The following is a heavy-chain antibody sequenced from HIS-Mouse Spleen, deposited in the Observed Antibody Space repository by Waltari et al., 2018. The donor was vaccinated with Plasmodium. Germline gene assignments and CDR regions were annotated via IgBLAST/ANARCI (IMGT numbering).Heavy chain of an antibody. V-gene: IGHV3-7*01. CDR1: GFTFSSYW. CDR3: ASSWYWYFDL. Sequence: EVQLVESGGGLVQPGGSLRLSCAASGFTFSSYWMGWVRQAPGKGMEWVANKKQDGSEKYYVDAVKGRFTISRDNAKNSLYLQMNSLRAEDTAVYYCASSWYWYFDLWGRGTLVTVSS. CDR2: KKQDGSEK. D-gene: IGHD6-13*01. J-gene: IGHJ2*01.